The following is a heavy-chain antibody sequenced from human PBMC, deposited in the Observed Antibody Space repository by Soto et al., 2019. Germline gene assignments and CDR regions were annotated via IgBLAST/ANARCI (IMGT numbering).Heavy chain of an antibody. CDR2: IYYDGSKE. CDR3: ARDGRGSGETGCSGGNCFTFDS. V-gene: IGHV3-33*01. CDR1: GFSFSTSG. Sequence: GGSLRLSCAASGFSFSTSGMHWVRQAPGKGLEWVAVIYYDGSKEYYAESVKGRFTISRDNSENMMYLQMNSLRVEDSALYYCARDGRGSGETGCSGGNCFTFDSWGQGTRVTVSS. D-gene: IGHD2-15*01. J-gene: IGHJ5*01.